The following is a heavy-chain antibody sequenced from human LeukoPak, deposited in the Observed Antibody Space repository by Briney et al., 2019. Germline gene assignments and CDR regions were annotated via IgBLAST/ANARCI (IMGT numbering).Heavy chain of an antibody. CDR2: IYSGGST. Sequence: GGSLRLPCAASGFTVSSNYMSWVRQAPGKGLEWVSVIYSGGSTYYADSVKGRFTISRDNSKNTLYLQMNSLRAEDTAVYYCARDIRYSSGHDAFDIWGQGTMATVSS. V-gene: IGHV3-53*01. CDR3: ARDIRYSSGHDAFDI. D-gene: IGHD6-19*01. J-gene: IGHJ3*02. CDR1: GFTVSSNY.